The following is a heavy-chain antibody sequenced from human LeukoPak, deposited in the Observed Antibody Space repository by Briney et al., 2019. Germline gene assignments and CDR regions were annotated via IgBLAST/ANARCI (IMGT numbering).Heavy chain of an antibody. V-gene: IGHV3-23*01. Sequence: GGSLRLSCAASGFTFSSYAMSWVRQAPGKGLEWVSAISGSGGSTYYADSVKGRFTISRDNSKNTLYLQMDSLRAEDTAVYYCAKDITTLRYFDWFLLYGMDVWGQGTTVTVSS. CDR2: ISGSGGST. CDR1: GFTFSSYA. D-gene: IGHD3-9*01. J-gene: IGHJ6*02. CDR3: AKDITTLRYFDWFLLYGMDV.